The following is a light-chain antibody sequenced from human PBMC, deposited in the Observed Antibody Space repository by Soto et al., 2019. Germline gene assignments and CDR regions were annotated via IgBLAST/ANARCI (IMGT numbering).Light chain of an antibody. V-gene: IGKV1-5*03. Sequence: DIQMTQSPSTLSASVGDRVTITCRASQSISSWLAWYQQKPGKAPKLLTYKASSLESGVPSRFSGSGSGTEFTLNISSLQPDDFATYYCQQYNSYKTFDQGTKVEIK. CDR3: QQYNSYKT. CDR1: QSISSW. CDR2: KAS. J-gene: IGKJ1*01.